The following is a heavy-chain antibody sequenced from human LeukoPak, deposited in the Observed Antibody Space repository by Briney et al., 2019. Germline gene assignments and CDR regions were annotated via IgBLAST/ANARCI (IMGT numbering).Heavy chain of an antibody. D-gene: IGHD1-26*01. CDR1: GFTFSSYA. J-gene: IGHJ3*02. Sequence: PGGSLRLSCAASGFTFSSYATHWVRQAPGKGLEWVSYISSSGSTIYYADSVKGRFTISRDNAKNSLYLQMNSLRAEDTAVYYCARSGSYITAFDIWGQGTMVTVSS. V-gene: IGHV3-48*04. CDR2: ISSSGSTI. CDR3: ARSGSYITAFDI.